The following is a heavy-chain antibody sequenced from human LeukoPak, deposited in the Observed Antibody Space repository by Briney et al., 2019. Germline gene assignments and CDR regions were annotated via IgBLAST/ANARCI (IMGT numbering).Heavy chain of an antibody. J-gene: IGHJ4*02. D-gene: IGHD6-6*01. V-gene: IGHV4-39*01. Sequence: SETLSLTCTVSGGSISTTSYYWGWIRQPPGKGLEWIGSIYYSGSTYYNPSLKSPVTISVDTSKNQFSLKMSSVTAADTAVYYCARHGSTKQLGGYWGQGTLVTLSS. CDR3: ARHGSTKQLGGY. CDR2: IYYSGST. CDR1: GGSISTTSYY.